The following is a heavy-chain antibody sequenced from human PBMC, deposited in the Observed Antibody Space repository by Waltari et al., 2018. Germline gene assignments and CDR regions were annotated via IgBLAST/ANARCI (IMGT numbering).Heavy chain of an antibody. CDR1: GGSFSGYY. CDR2: IKHSGST. V-gene: IGHV4-34*01. CDR3: ASYDFWSGYLDY. Sequence: QVQLQQWGAGLLKPSETLSLTCAVYGGSFSGYYWSWIRQPPGKGLEWIGEIKHSGSTNYNPSLKSRVTISVDTSKNQFSLKLSSVTAADTAVYYCASYDFWSGYLDYWGQGTLVTVSS. D-gene: IGHD3-3*01. J-gene: IGHJ4*02.